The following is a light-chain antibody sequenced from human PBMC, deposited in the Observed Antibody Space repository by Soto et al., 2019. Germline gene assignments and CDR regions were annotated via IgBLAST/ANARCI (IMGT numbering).Light chain of an antibody. J-gene: IGKJ3*01. CDR1: QGVSSW. CDR3: QQVNSYPPT. CDR2: SAS. V-gene: IGKV1-12*01. Sequence: DIQMTQSPSSVSASVGDRVTITCRASQGVSSWLAWYQQKPGKAPKLLIYSASSLQIGVPSRFSGSGSGTNFTLTISRLQPEDFATYYCQQVNSYPPTFGPGTKVDIK.